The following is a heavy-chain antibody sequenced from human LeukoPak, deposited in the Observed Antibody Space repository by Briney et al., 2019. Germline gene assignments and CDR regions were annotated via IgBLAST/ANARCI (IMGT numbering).Heavy chain of an antibody. D-gene: IGHD6-19*01. Sequence: TSETLSLTCTVSGYSISNGYCWDCIRQPPGRGLEWIGNIYRSGSTSYNPSLKSRVTISVDTSKNQFSLKVNSVTAADTAVYYCARRHSSGWFYYWGQGTLVTVSS. CDR3: ARRHSSGWFYY. V-gene: IGHV4-38-2*02. J-gene: IGHJ4*02. CDR1: GYSISNGYC. CDR2: IYRSGST.